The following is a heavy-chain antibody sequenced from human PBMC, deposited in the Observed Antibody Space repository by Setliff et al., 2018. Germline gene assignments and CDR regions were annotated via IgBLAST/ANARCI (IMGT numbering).Heavy chain of an antibody. J-gene: IGHJ6*03. CDR1: GYTFTSYA. V-gene: IGHV7-4-1*02. D-gene: IGHD5-18*01. Sequence: ASVKVSCKASGYTFTSYAMNWVRQAPGQGLEWMGWINTNTGNPTYARGFTGRFVFSLDTSDSTAYLQISSLKAEDTAVYYCARDATRIQLWLRPYYYYMDVWGKGTTVTVSS. CDR3: ARDATRIQLWLRPYYYYMDV. CDR2: INTNTGNP.